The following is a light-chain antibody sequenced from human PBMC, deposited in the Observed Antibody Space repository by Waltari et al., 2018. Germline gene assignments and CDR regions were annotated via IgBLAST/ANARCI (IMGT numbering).Light chain of an antibody. Sequence: EIVLTQSPATLSLPPGERATLSCRASQSVSSYLAWYQQKPGQAPRLLIYDASNRATGIPARFSGSGSGTDFTLTISSLEPEDFAVYYCQQRSNRGFTFGPGTKVDIK. CDR3: QQRSNRGFT. V-gene: IGKV3-11*01. CDR1: QSVSSY. CDR2: DAS. J-gene: IGKJ3*01.